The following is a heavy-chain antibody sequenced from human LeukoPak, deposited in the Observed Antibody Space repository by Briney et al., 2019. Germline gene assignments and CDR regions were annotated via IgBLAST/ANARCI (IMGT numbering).Heavy chain of an antibody. V-gene: IGHV3-21*01. Sequence: GGSLRLSCAASGFTFSSYTMHWVRQAPGKGLEWVSSIDSSSRYIYYADSMKGRFTISRDNAKNSLYLQMNSLRAGDTAVYYCVRASVGATAWFDPWGQGTLVIVSS. CDR1: GFTFSSYT. D-gene: IGHD1-26*01. CDR3: VRASVGATAWFDP. CDR2: IDSSSRYI. J-gene: IGHJ5*02.